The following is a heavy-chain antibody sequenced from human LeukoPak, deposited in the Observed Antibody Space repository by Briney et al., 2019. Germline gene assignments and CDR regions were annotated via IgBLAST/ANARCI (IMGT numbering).Heavy chain of an antibody. CDR3: AKEASSGWYPPYDY. CDR2: ISGSGAST. CDR1: GFTFSSYT. V-gene: IGHV3-23*01. D-gene: IGHD6-19*01. J-gene: IGHJ4*02. Sequence: PGGSLRLSCAASGFTFSSYTMNWVRQAPGKGLEWVPTISGSGASTYYADSVKGRFTISRDNSRNTLYLQMNSLRAEDTAVYYCAKEASSGWYPPYDYWGQGTLVTVSS.